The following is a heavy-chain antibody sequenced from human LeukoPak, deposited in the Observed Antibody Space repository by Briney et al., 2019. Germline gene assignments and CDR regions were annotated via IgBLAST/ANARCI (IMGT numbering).Heavy chain of an antibody. Sequence: PGGSLRLSCAASGFTFSSYSMNWVRQAPGKGLEWVSSISSSSSYIYYADSVKGRFTISRDNAKNSLYLQMNSLRAEDTAVYYCAREEGDGYNFDYWGQGTLVTVSS. D-gene: IGHD5-24*01. CDR2: ISSSSSYI. CDR1: GFTFSSYS. V-gene: IGHV3-21*01. J-gene: IGHJ4*02. CDR3: AREEGDGYNFDY.